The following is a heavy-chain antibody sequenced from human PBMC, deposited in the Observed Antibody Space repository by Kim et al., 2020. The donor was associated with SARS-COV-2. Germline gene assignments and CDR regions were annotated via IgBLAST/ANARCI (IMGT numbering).Heavy chain of an antibody. CDR2: ISSTSNII. Sequence: GGSLRLSCAASGFTFSHYSINWVRQAPGKGLGWVSYISSTSNIIKYADSVKGRFTISRDNAKNFGYLQMNSLRDEDTAVYYCARELGYGDYGIDYWGQGT. J-gene: IGHJ4*02. CDR3: ARELGYGDYGIDY. D-gene: IGHD4-17*01. V-gene: IGHV3-48*02. CDR1: GFTFSHYS.